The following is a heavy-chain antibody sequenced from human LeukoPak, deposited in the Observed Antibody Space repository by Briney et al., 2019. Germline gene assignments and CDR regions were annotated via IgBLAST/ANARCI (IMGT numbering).Heavy chain of an antibody. V-gene: IGHV3-15*01. Sequence: GGSLRLSCAASGFSFGDHWMSWVRKAPGKGPEWVGRIKSNAAGATTDYAAPVKGRFTISRDDSRHTLYLQMNSLKTEDTAVYYCTMIQGWGSGSYYVDYWGQGTLVTVSS. D-gene: IGHD3-10*01. CDR1: GFSFGDHW. CDR2: IKSNAAGATT. CDR3: TMIQGWGSGSYYVDY. J-gene: IGHJ4*02.